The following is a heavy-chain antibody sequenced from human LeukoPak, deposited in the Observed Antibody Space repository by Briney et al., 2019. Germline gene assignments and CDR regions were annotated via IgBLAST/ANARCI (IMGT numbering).Heavy chain of an antibody. V-gene: IGHV3-64*01. Sequence: GGSLRLSCAASGLTFSSYAMHWVRQAPGKGLEYVSAISSNGGSTYYANSVKGRFTISRDNSKNTLYLQMGSLRAEDMAVYYCARDSYSSPSPHFDYWGQGTLVTVSS. J-gene: IGHJ4*02. CDR2: ISSNGGST. D-gene: IGHD6-13*01. CDR1: GLTFSSYA. CDR3: ARDSYSSPSPHFDY.